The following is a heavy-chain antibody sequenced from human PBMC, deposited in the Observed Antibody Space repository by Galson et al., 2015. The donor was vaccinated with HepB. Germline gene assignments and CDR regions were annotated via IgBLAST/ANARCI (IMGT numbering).Heavy chain of an antibody. CDR1: GYSFSSYW. CDR2: IYVGDSDT. D-gene: IGHD2-2*01. V-gene: IGHV5-51*01. CDR3: ARADTTVVVCPSYFDY. Sequence: QSGAEVKKPGESLKISCTGSGYSFSSYWIGWVRQMPGKGLEWMGIIYVGDSDTKYSPAFQGQVTISADESISTAYLQWSSLKASDTAIYYCARADTTVVVCPSYFDYWGQWTLVTVSS. J-gene: IGHJ4*02.